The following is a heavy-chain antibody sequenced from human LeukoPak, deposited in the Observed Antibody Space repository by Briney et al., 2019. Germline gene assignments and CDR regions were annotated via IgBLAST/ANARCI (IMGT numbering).Heavy chain of an antibody. D-gene: IGHD1/OR15-1a*01. CDR1: GYTFTSYD. J-gene: IGHJ5*02. CDR2: MNPNSGNT. Sequence: ASVKVSCKASGYTFTSYDINWVRQATGQGLEWMGWMNPNSGNTGYAQKFQGRVTITRNTSISTAYMELSSLRSEDTAVYYCARVYKVREQNWFDPWGQGTLVTVSS. V-gene: IGHV1-8*03. CDR3: ARVYKVREQNWFDP.